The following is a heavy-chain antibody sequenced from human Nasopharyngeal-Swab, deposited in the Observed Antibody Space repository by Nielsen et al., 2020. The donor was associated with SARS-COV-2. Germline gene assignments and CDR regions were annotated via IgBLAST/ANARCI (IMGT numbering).Heavy chain of an antibody. CDR3: ARDPADCSGGSCKAR. Sequence: WVRQAPGQGLEWMGGIIPIFGTANYAQKFQGRVTITADESTSTAYMELSSLRSEDTAVYYCARDPADCSGGSCKARWGQGTLVTVSS. D-gene: IGHD2-15*01. J-gene: IGHJ4*02. V-gene: IGHV1-69*01. CDR2: IIPIFGTA.